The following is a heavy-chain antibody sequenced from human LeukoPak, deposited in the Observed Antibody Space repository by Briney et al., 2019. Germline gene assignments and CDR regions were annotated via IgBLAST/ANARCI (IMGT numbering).Heavy chain of an antibody. Sequence: PSETLSLTCAVSGGSISSSNWWSWVRQPPGKGLEWIGEIYHSGSTNYNPSLKSRVTISVDKSKNQFSLKLSSVTDADTAVYYCATSDYDILTGSEWFDPWGQGTLVTVSS. D-gene: IGHD3-9*01. CDR3: ATSDYDILTGSEWFDP. J-gene: IGHJ5*02. V-gene: IGHV4-4*02. CDR1: GGSISSSNW. CDR2: IYHSGST.